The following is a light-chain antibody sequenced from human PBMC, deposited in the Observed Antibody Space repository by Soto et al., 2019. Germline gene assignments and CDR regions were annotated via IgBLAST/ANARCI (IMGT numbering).Light chain of an antibody. CDR2: AAS. CDR1: QGISNY. CDR3: QHYGSSPFT. J-gene: IGKJ3*01. V-gene: IGKV1-27*01. Sequence: DIQMTQSPSSLSASVGDRVTITCRASQGISNYVAWYQRKPGKVPKLLIYAASTLQSGAPSRFSGSGSGTIFTLTISSLQPEDVATYYCQHYGSSPFTFGPGTKVDIK.